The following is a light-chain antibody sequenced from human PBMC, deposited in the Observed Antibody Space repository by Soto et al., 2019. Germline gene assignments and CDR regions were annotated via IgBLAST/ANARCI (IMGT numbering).Light chain of an antibody. J-gene: IGLJ1*01. CDR1: SSDVGAYNY. V-gene: IGLV2-8*01. CDR3: ASYAGGNKV. Sequence: QSALTQPPSASGSPGQSVTISCTGTSSDVGAYNYVSWYQQHPGKAPKLMIYEVTKRPSGVPDRFSGSKSGNTASLTVSGLLPDDEADYYCASYAGGNKVFGTGTKVTVL. CDR2: EVT.